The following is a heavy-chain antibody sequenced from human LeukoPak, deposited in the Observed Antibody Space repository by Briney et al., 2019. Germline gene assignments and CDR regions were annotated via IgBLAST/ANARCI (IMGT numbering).Heavy chain of an antibody. J-gene: IGHJ5*02. CDR3: VRGGGRTSSAFDP. CDR2: INPNSGDT. D-gene: IGHD2-2*01. CDR1: GYTFTGNY. Sequence: GASVKVSCKASGYTFTGNYLHWVRQAPGQGLEWMGWINPNSGDTKYAQKFQGRVTMTRDTSVSTAHMQLSRMRYDDTAVYYCVRGGGRTSSAFDPWGQGTLVTVSS. V-gene: IGHV1-2*02.